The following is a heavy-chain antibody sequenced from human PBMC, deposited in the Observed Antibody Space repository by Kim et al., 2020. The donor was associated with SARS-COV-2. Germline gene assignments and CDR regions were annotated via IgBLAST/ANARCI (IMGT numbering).Heavy chain of an antibody. CDR3: AKDGYNWNYGQIYYYGMDV. J-gene: IGHJ6*02. CDR1: GFTFDDYA. V-gene: IGHV3-43*02. CDR2: ISGDGGST. Sequence: GGSLRLSCAASGFTFDDYAMHWVRQAPGKGLEWVSLISGDGGSTYYADSVKGRFTISRDNSKNSLYLQMNSLRTEDTALYYCAKDGYNWNYGQIYYYGMDVWGQGTTVTVSS. D-gene: IGHD1-7*01.